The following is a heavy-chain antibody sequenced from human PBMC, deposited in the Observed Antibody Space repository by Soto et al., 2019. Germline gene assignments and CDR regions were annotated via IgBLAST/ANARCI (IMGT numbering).Heavy chain of an antibody. CDR1: GFTFSSYS. CDR3: ARANHQTTPYGMDV. CDR2: ISSSSSYI. V-gene: IGHV3-21*01. D-gene: IGHD4-4*01. Sequence: EVQLVESGGGLVKPGGSLRLSCAASGFTFSSYSMNWVRQAPGKGLEWVSSISSSSSYIYYADSVKGRFTISRDNAKNSRYLQMSSLRAEDTAVYYCARANHQTTPYGMDVWGQGTTVTVSS. J-gene: IGHJ6*02.